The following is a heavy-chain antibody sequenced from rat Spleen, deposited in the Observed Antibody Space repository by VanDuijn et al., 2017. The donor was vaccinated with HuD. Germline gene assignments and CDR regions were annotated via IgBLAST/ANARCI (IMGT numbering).Heavy chain of an antibody. D-gene: IGHD1-9*01. CDR3: ARRHYGYTDYFDY. V-gene: IGHV5-25*01. Sequence: EVQLVESDGGLVQPGRSLKLSCAASGFTFSDYYMAWVRQAPTKGLEWIASISTGGGNTYYRDSVKGRFTISRDNVKSTLSLQMDSLRSEDTATYYCARRHYGYTDYFDYWGQGVMVTVSS. J-gene: IGHJ2*01. CDR2: ISTGGGNT. CDR1: GFTFSDYY.